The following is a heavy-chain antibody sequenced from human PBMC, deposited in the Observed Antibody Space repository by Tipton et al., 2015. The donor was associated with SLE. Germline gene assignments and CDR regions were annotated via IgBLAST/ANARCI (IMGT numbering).Heavy chain of an antibody. D-gene: IGHD3-16*01. CDR2: IRADGSNK. CDR1: GFTYSGYS. V-gene: IGHV3-30*02. CDR3: AGGTGAYFDH. Sequence: GSLRLSCAASGFTYSGYSMHWVRQAPGKGLEWVAFIRADGSNKDYADSVKGRFTISRDNSKNTLYLQMKRLRVGDTAVYYCAGGTGAYFDHWGQGTLGTVSS. J-gene: IGHJ4*02.